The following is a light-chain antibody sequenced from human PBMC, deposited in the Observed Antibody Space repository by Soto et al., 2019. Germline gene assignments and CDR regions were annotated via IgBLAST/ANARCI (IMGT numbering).Light chain of an antibody. CDR1: QSIFNY. V-gene: IGKV1-39*01. Sequence: DIQMTQSPSSLSASVGDRVTITCRSSQSIFNYLNWYQQKPGKAPEVLIYEASSLQSGVPSRFSGSGSGTDFTLTITSLEPGDFATYYCQQSYSTPYTFGQGTKLQIK. CDR2: EAS. J-gene: IGKJ2*01. CDR3: QQSYSTPYT.